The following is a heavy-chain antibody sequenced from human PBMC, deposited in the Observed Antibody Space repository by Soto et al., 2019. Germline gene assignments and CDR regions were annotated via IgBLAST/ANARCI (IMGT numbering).Heavy chain of an antibody. CDR2: ISAYNGNT. V-gene: IGHV1-18*01. CDR1: GYTFTSYG. J-gene: IGHJ4*02. D-gene: IGHD4-17*01. Sequence: ASVKVSCKASGYTFTSYGISWVRQAPGQGLEWMGWISAYNGNTNYAQKLQGRVTMTTDTSTSTAYLNLTTLTSEDTAIYYCARTSMTRIDYWGQGTLVTVSS. CDR3: ARTSMTRIDY.